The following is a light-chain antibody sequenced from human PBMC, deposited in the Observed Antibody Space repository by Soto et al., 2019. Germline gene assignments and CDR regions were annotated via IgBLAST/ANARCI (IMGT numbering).Light chain of an antibody. CDR1: QGISSS. Sequence: SFLSASVGDRVTITCRASQGISSSLAWYQQQPGEAPRLLIYAASTLQSGVPSRFSGSGYGTEFTLTISSLQPDDFATYYCQHYNSYSEAFGQGTKVDI. J-gene: IGKJ1*01. CDR3: QHYNSYSEA. CDR2: AAS. V-gene: IGKV1-9*01.